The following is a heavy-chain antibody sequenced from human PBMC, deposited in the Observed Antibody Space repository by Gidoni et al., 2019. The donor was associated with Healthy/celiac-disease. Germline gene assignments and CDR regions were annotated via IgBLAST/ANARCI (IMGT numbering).Heavy chain of an antibody. J-gene: IGHJ3*02. D-gene: IGHD3-10*01. CDR1: GGSISSGGYY. Sequence: QVTLQESGPGLVMPSQPLSLTCTVPGGSISSGGYYWSWIRPHPGKGLEWIGYIYYSGSTYYNPSLKSRVTISVDTSKNQFSLKLSSVTAADTAVYYCARVPPGGDAFDIWGQGTMVTVSS. V-gene: IGHV4-31*03. CDR3: ARVPPGGDAFDI. CDR2: IYYSGST.